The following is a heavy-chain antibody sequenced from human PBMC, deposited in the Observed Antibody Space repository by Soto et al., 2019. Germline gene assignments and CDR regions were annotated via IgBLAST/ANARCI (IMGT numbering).Heavy chain of an antibody. CDR3: GRGRYGDY. D-gene: IGHD1-1*01. CDR1: GYTFTSYG. J-gene: IGHJ4*02. CDR2: ISAHNGNT. Sequence: QVHLVQSGAEVKKPGASVKVSCKASGYTFTSYGITWVRQAPGQGLEWMGWISAHNGNTDYAQKLQGRVSVTRDTSTSTAYMELRSLRSDDSAGSYCGRGRYGDYWGQGALVTVSS. V-gene: IGHV1-18*01.